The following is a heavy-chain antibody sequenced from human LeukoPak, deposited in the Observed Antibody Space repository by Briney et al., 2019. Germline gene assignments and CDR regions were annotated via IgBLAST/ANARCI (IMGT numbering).Heavy chain of an antibody. CDR3: ARQKQSHGNFDC. CDR1: GFTVSSYA. V-gene: IGHV3-13*01. Sequence: PGGSLRLSCAASGFTVSSYAMHWVRQPIGKGREWVSALGIAGDTFYPGSVKGRFTISRENAKNSLYLQMNSLRAEDTAMYYCARQKQSHGNFDCWGQGTLVTVSS. J-gene: IGHJ4*02. CDR2: LGIAGDT. D-gene: IGHD1-26*01.